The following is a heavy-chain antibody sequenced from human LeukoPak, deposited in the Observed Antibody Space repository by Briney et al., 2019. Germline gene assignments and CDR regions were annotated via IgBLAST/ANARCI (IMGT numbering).Heavy chain of an antibody. CDR2: ISAYNGNT. Sequence: ASVKFSCKASGYTFTSYGISWVRQAPGQGLEWMGWISAYNGNTNYAQKLQGRVTMTTDTSTSTAYMELRSLRSDDTAVYYCARALTPGLAVAGSAPGYWGQGTLVTVSS. CDR1: GYTFTSYG. CDR3: ARALTPGLAVAGSAPGY. V-gene: IGHV1-18*01. J-gene: IGHJ4*02. D-gene: IGHD6-19*01.